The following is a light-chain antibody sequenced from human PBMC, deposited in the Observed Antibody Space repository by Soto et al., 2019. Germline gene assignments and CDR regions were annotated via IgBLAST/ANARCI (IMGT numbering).Light chain of an antibody. J-gene: IGLJ1*01. CDR1: SRDIGNYNY. CDR2: EVT. CDR3: ASYRSAKTLVV. Sequence: QSVMTQPASVSGSPGQSITISCTGTSRDIGNYNYVSWYQHHPGKAPKLMIYEVTSRPSGVSDRFSGSKSGVTASLTISGLQPEDEADYFCASYRSAKTLVVFGTGTKVTVL. V-gene: IGLV2-14*01.